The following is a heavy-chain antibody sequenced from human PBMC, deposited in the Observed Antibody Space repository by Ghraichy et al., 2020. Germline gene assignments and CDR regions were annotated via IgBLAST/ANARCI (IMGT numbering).Heavy chain of an antibody. CDR3: VRGQWSAFNF. CDR2: TYCRSKWYS. Sequence: SQTLSLTCVIAGDSLSSNGVAWNGSRQSPSRGLEWRGRTYCRSKWYSEYAISVKSRITINPDTSKNQISLHLSSLTPGDTALYYCVRGQWSAFNFWGQGTLVTVSS. J-gene: IGHJ4*02. V-gene: IGHV6-1*01. CDR1: GDSLSSNGVA. D-gene: IGHD6-19*01.